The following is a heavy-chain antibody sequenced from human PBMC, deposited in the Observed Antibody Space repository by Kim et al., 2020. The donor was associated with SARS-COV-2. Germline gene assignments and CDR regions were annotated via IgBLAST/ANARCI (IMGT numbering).Heavy chain of an antibody. D-gene: IGHD3-10*01. CDR3: ARHFSYYYGSGIYYNVLNNWFDR. CDR2: IYYTGST. CDR1: GGSISSGGYY. Sequence: TLSLTCTVSGGSISSGGYYWSWIRQHPGKGLEWIGYIYYTGSTYYNPSLKSRVTISVDTSKDQISLKLSSVTAADTAVYYCARHFSYYYGSGIYYNVLNNWFDRWGQGTLVTVSS. J-gene: IGHJ5*02. V-gene: IGHV4-31*03.